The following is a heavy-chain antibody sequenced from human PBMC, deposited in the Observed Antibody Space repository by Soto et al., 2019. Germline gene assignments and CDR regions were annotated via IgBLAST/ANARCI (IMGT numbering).Heavy chain of an antibody. J-gene: IGHJ4*02. Sequence: GASVKVSCKASGGTFSSYAISWVRQAPGQGLEWMGGIIPIFGTANYAQKFQGRVTITADESTSTAYMELSSLRSEDTAVYYCAREGYYDSSGLMVYWGQGTLVTVSS. CDR1: GGTFSSYA. V-gene: IGHV1-69*13. CDR2: IIPIFGTA. D-gene: IGHD3-22*01. CDR3: AREGYYDSSGLMVY.